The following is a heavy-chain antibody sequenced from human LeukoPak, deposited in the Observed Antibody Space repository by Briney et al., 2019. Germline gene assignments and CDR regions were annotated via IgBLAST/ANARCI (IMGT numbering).Heavy chain of an antibody. CDR2: ISYDGSNK. CDR3: AKFKWGIVATILDY. V-gene: IGHV3-30*18. Sequence: GGSLRLSCAASGFTFSSYGMHWVRQAPGKGLEWVAVISYDGSNKYYADSVKGRFTISRDNAKNSLYLQMNSLRAEDTAVYYCAKFKWGIVATILDYWGQGTLVTVSS. J-gene: IGHJ4*02. D-gene: IGHD5-12*01. CDR1: GFTFSSYG.